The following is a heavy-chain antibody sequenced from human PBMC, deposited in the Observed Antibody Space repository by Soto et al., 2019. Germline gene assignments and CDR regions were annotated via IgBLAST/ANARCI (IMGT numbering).Heavy chain of an antibody. CDR1: GYTFTSYA. CDR2: INAGNGNT. Sequence: ASVKVSCKASGYTFTSYAMDWVRQAPGQRLEWMGWINAGNGNTKYSQKIQGRVTITRDTSASTAYMELSSLRSEDTAVYYCARDMGFGLSDYWGQGTLVTVSS. CDR3: ARDMGFGLSDY. D-gene: IGHD3-10*01. V-gene: IGHV1-3*01. J-gene: IGHJ4*02.